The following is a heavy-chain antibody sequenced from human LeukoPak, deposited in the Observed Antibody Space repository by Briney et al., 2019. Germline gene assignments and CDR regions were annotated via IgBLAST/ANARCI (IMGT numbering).Heavy chain of an antibody. CDR2: INPNRGGT. J-gene: IGHJ4*02. Sequence: EASVKVSCKASGYTFTGYYIHWVRQAPGHGLEWMGWINPNRGGTNYAQKFQGRVTMTRDTSSNTAYMELSRLRSDDTAVYYCARIYRSSWFDYWGPGTLVTVSS. CDR1: GYTFTGYY. V-gene: IGHV1-2*02. D-gene: IGHD6-13*01. CDR3: ARIYRSSWFDY.